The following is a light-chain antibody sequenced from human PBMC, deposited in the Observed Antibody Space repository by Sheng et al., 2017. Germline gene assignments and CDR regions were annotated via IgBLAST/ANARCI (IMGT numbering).Light chain of an antibody. J-gene: IGKJ4*01. V-gene: IGKV1-16*01. Sequence: DIQMTQSPSSVSASVGDRVTITCRASQGIRNYLAWFQQKPGKVPKSLIYGAINLQHGVPSRFSGSISGTDFTLTISSLQPEDFATYYCQQYNTYPLTFGGGTKVEIK. CDR2: GAI. CDR1: QGIRNY. CDR3: QQYNTYPLT.